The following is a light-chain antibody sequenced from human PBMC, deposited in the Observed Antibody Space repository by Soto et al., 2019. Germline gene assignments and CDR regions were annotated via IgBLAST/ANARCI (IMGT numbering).Light chain of an antibody. V-gene: IGKV3-15*01. Sequence: EIVMTQSPATLSVSPWERATLSFRASQSVSSNLAWYQQKPGQAPRLLIYGASTRATGIPARFSDSGSGTEFTLTISSLQSEDFAVYYCQQYNNWPTWTFGQGTKVDIK. J-gene: IGKJ1*01. CDR1: QSVSSN. CDR3: QQYNNWPTWT. CDR2: GAS.